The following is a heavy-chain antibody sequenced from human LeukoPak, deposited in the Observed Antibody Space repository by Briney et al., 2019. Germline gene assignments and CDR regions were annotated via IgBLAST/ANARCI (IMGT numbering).Heavy chain of an antibody. Sequence: GRSLRLSCAASGFTFSSYAMHWVRQAPGEGLEWVAVVSYDGGHKFYADSVKGRFTISRDTSSNTLYLQMNSLRAEDTAVYYCAAEYCSGGSCYTGHSGHDYWGQGTLVTVSS. V-gene: IGHV3-30*04. D-gene: IGHD2-15*01. CDR3: AAEYCSGGSCYTGHSGHDY. J-gene: IGHJ4*02. CDR2: VSYDGGHK. CDR1: GFTFSSYA.